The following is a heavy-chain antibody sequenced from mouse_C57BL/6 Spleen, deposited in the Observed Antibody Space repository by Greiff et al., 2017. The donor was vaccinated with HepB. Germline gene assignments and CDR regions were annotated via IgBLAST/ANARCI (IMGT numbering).Heavy chain of an antibody. D-gene: IGHD2-4*01. V-gene: IGHV1-80*01. CDR3: ARSGNDYVGGNFDV. Sequence: VQLRQSGAELVKPGASVKISCKASGYAFSSYWMNWVKQRPGKGLEWIGQIYPGDGDTNYNGKFKGKATLTADKSSSTAYMQLSSLTSEDSAVYFCARSGNDYVGGNFDVWGTGTTVTVSS. CDR1: GYAFSSYW. CDR2: IYPGDGDT. J-gene: IGHJ1*03.